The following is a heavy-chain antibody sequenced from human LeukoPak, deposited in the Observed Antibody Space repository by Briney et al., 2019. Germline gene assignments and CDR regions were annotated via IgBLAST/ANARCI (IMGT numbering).Heavy chain of an antibody. D-gene: IGHD5-12*01. V-gene: IGHV3-15*01. CDR3: TTDFLQGYSSS. Sequence: GGSLRLSCAASGFTFSNVWMTWVRQAPGKELECVGRVKSRDVGRTTDYAAPVKGRFTISRDDSKNTVYLQMISLQTEDTAVYYCTTDFLQGYSSSWGQGTLVTVSS. CDR2: VKSRDVGRTT. CDR1: GFTFSNVW. J-gene: IGHJ5*02.